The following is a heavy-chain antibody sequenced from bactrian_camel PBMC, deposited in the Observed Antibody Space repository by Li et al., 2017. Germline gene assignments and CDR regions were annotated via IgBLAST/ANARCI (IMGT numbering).Heavy chain of an antibody. CDR2: IDSEGRT. Sequence: VQLVESGGGSVQAGGSLRLSCVAFGYTYTMAWFRQAPGKEREGVASIDSEGRTSYADSVKGRFTISRDNAKITVWLQMNSLKPEDTANYYCVRRQDGGPWSQQAFLYWGQGTQVTVS. CDR3: VRRQDGGPWSQQAFLY. D-gene: IGHD3*01. CDR1: GYTYT. J-gene: IGHJ4*01. V-gene: IGHV3S53*01.